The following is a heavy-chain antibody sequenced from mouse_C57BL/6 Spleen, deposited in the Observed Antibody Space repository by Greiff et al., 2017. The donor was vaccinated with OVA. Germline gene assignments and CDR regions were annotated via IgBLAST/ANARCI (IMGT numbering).Heavy chain of an antibody. Sequence: VQLQQSGPELVKPGASVKISCKASGYTFTDYYMNWVKQSHGKSLEWIGDINPNNGGTSYNQKFKGKATLTVDKSSSTAYMELRSLTSEDSAVYYCSPNGSSTALFAYWGQGTLVTVSA. J-gene: IGHJ3*01. CDR1: GYTFTDYY. CDR2: INPNNGGT. D-gene: IGHD1-1*01. CDR3: SPNGSSTALFAY. V-gene: IGHV1-26*01.